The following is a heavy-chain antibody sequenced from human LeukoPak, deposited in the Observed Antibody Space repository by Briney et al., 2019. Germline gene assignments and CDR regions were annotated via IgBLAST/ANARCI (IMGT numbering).Heavy chain of an antibody. J-gene: IGHJ3*02. D-gene: IGHD1-26*01. V-gene: IGHV3-30*18. CDR3: AKSGSYDDAFDI. CDR2: ISYDGSNK. Sequence: GRSLRLSCAASGFTFSSYGMHWVRQAPGKGLEWVAVISYDGSNKYYADSVKGRFTISRDNSKNTLYLQMNSLRAEDTAVYYCAKSGSYDDAFDIWGQGTMVSVSS. CDR1: GFTFSSYG.